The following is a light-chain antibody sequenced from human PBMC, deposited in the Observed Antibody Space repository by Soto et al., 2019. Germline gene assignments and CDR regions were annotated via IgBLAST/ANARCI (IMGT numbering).Light chain of an antibody. CDR3: ETWGSNTPV. Sequence: QLVLTQSSSASASLGSSVKLTCTLSSGHSSYIIAWHQQQPGKAPRYLMKLEGSGSYNKGSGVPDRFSGSSSGADRYLTISNLQFEDEADYYCETWGSNTPVFGGGTKLTVL. CDR2: LEGSGSY. V-gene: IGLV4-60*02. CDR1: SGHSSYI. J-gene: IGLJ3*02.